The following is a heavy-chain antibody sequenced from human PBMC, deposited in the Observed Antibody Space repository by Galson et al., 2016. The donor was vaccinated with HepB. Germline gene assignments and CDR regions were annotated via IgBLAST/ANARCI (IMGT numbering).Heavy chain of an antibody. CDR1: GFSLTTSAVG. CDR3: AHLDEYFNTLTGNYRYFGL. J-gene: IGHJ2*01. Sequence: PALVKPTQTLTLTCTFSGFSLTTSAVGVGWVRQPPGKAPEWLALIYWDADRRYSPSLATRLTITKDTSKTQVFLSMTNVAPVDTATYFCAHLDEYFNTLTGNYRYFGLWGRGIVVTVSS. D-gene: IGHD3-9*01. CDR2: IYWDADR. V-gene: IGHV2-5*02.